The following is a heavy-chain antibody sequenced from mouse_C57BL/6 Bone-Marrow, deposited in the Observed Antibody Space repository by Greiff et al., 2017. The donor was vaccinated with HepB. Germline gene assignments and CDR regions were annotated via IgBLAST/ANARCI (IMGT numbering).Heavy chain of an antibody. CDR3: ARDGSSYYVYFDY. CDR1: GYAFSSSW. V-gene: IGHV1-82*01. J-gene: IGHJ2*01. Sequence: VQLQESGPELVKPGASVKISCKASGYAFSSSWMNWVKQRPGKGLEWIGRIYPGDGDTNYNGKFKGKATLTADKSTSTAYMQRSSLTSEDSAVYFCARDGSSYYVYFDYWGQGTTLTVSS. D-gene: IGHD1-1*01. CDR2: IYPGDGDT.